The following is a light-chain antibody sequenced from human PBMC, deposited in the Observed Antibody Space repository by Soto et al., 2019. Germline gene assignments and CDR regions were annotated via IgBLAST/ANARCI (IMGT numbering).Light chain of an antibody. Sequence: DIQMTQSPSTLSASVGDRVTITCRASQSISNWLAWYQQKPGKAPKFLIFDASNLASGVPSRFSGSGSGTEFTLTIDSLQPDDFATYYCQRYDSYPVTFGQGTKLEIK. J-gene: IGKJ2*01. V-gene: IGKV1-5*01. CDR3: QRYDSYPVT. CDR1: QSISNW. CDR2: DAS.